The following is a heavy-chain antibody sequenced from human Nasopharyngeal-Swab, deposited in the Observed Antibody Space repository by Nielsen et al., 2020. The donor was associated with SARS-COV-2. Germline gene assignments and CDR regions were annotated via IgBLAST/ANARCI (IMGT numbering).Heavy chain of an antibody. CDR3: AKANVLFWFGQFKNDGFDI. V-gene: IGHV3-30*18. CDR2: ISYEGSKK. J-gene: IGHJ3*02. Sequence: GGSLRLSCTASGFSFNHYGMHWVRQAPGKGLEWVAVISYEGSKKYYAESVEGRFTISRDYSKSTLYLQMNSLRPEDTAMYYCAKANVLFWFGQFKNDGFDIWGQGTMVAVSS. D-gene: IGHD3-10*01. CDR1: GFSFNHYG.